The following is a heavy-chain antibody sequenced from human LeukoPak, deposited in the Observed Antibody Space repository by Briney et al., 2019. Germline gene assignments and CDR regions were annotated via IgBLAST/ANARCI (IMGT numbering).Heavy chain of an antibody. CDR3: ARQLYSSGSYYAPMDV. CDR1: GGSISSDNYY. V-gene: IGHV4-61*09. J-gene: IGHJ6*03. CDR2: IYTSGTT. Sequence: SETLSLTCTVSGGSISSDNYYWTWIRQPAGKGLEWIGHIYTSGTTNYNPSLKSRVTILLDTSKNQFSLNLNSVTAADTAIYYCARQLYSSGSYYAPMDVWGKGTTVTISS. D-gene: IGHD3-10*01.